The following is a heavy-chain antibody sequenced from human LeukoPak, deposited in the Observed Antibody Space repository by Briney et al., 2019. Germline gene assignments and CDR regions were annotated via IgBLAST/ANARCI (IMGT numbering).Heavy chain of an antibody. V-gene: IGHV4-4*02. J-gene: IGHJ4*02. CDR1: GGSISSSNW. D-gene: IGHD3-9*01. CDR3: ARGDDWLLHLWDSRNVYYFDY. Sequence: SGTLSLTCAVSGGSISSSNWWSWVRQPPGKGLEWIGEIYHSGSTNYNPSLKSRVTISVDTSKNQFSLKLSSVTAADTAVYYCARGDDWLLHLWDSRNVYYFDYWGQGTLVTVSS. CDR2: IYHSGST.